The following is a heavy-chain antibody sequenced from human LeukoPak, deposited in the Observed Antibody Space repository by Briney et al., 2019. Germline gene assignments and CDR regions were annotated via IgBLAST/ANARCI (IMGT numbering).Heavy chain of an antibody. CDR1: GGSIRSSYYY. Sequence: SETLSLTCTVSGGSIRSSYYYWGWIRQPPGKGLEWIGSIYDSGSTNYNPSLKSRVTMSVDTSKNQFSLKLSSVTAADSAMYYCARGTGYNWNYGPWGQGTLVTVSS. V-gene: IGHV4-39*07. CDR2: IYDSGST. J-gene: IGHJ5*02. CDR3: ARGTGYNWNYGP. D-gene: IGHD1-7*01.